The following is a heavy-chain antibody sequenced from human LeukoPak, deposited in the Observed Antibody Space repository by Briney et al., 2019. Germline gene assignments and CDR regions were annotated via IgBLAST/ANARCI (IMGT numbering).Heavy chain of an antibody. J-gene: IGHJ4*02. V-gene: IGHV1-2*02. CDR3: ARGGYYDSSGYVAY. Sequence: ASVKVSCKASGYTFTGYYMHWVRQAPGQGLEWMGWINPNSGGTNYAQKFQGRVTMTRDTSISTAYMELGRLRSDDTAVYYCARGGYYDSSGYVAYWGQGTLVTVSS. CDR2: INPNSGGT. CDR1: GYTFTGYY. D-gene: IGHD3-22*01.